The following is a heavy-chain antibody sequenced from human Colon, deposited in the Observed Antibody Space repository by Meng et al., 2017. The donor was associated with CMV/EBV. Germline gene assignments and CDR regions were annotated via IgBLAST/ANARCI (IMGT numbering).Heavy chain of an antibody. CDR3: AREGYSNGWCYLDY. Sequence: VESGGGLVQPGGSLRLFCAGSGLTVSSNSMSWVRQVPGKGLEWVSLIYSDGKTYYADSVKGRFTISRDNSKNTLYLQMNSLRDEDTAVYYCAREGYSNGWCYLDYWGQGTLVTVSS. V-gene: IGHV3-66*01. D-gene: IGHD6-19*01. CDR2: IYSDGKT. CDR1: GLTVSSNS. J-gene: IGHJ4*02.